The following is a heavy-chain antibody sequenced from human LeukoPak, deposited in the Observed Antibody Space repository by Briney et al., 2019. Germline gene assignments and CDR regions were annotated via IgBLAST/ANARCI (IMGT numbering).Heavy chain of an antibody. J-gene: IGHJ4*02. CDR1: GYTFTGYY. Sequence: ASVKVSCKASGYTFTGYYMHWVRQAPGQGLEWMGRINPNSGGTNYAQKFQGRVTMTRDTSISTPYMELSRLRSDDTAVYYCARDRSSSSWYSDFDYWGQGTLVTVSS. D-gene: IGHD6-13*01. CDR2: INPNSGGT. V-gene: IGHV1-2*06. CDR3: ARDRSSSSWYSDFDY.